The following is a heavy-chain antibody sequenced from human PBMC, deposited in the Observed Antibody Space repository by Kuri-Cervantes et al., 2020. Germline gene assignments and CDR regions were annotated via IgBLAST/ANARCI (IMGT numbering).Heavy chain of an antibody. Sequence: GGSLRLSCAASGFTFSSYWHWVRQAPGKGLESLTNIKPDGTEKYYADSVKGRFTISRDNSKNTLYLQMNSLRAEDTAVYYCARTPRYSSSYFDYWGQGTLVTVSS. CDR2: IKPDGTEK. CDR3: ARTPRYSSSYFDY. V-gene: IGHV3-7*01. J-gene: IGHJ4*02. CDR1: GFTFSSYW. D-gene: IGHD6-13*01.